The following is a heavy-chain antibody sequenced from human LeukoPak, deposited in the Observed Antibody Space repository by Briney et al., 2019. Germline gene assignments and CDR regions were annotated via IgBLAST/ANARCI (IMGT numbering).Heavy chain of an antibody. V-gene: IGHV4-34*01. CDR2: INHSGST. D-gene: IGHD2-15*01. J-gene: IGHJ6*03. CDR3: ARHRRYCSGGSCYRYYYYMDV. Sequence: SETLSLTCAVYGGSFSGYYWSWIRQPPGKGLEWIGEINHSGSTNYNPSLKSRVTISVDTSKNQFSLKLSSVTAADTAVYSCARHRRYCSGGSCYRYYYYMDVWGKGTTVTIS. CDR1: GGSFSGYY.